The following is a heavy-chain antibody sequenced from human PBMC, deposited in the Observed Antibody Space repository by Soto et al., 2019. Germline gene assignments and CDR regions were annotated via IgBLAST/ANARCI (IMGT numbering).Heavy chain of an antibody. CDR1: GFSLSTSGMC. CDR3: ARTPVYSSSWYQGFDY. V-gene: IGHV2-70*01. J-gene: IGHJ4*02. D-gene: IGHD6-13*01. Sequence: SGPTLVNPTQTLTLTCTFSGFSLSTSGMCVSWIRQPPGKALEWLALIDWDDDKYYSTSLKTRLTISKDTSKNQVVLTMTNMDPVDTATYYCARTPVYSSSWYQGFDYWGQGTLVTVSS. CDR2: IDWDDDK.